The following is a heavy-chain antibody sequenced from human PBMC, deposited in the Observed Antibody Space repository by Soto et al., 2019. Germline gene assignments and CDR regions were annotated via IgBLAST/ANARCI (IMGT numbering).Heavy chain of an antibody. CDR1: GGTFSSYA. CDR2: IIPIFGTA. Sequence: SVKVSCKASGGTFSSYAISWVRQAPGQGLEWMGGIIPIFGTANYAQKFQGRVTITADESTSTAYMELSSLRSEDTAVYYCARLYDSSGPSNYWGQGTLVTVSS. D-gene: IGHD3-22*01. V-gene: IGHV1-69*13. CDR3: ARLYDSSGPSNY. J-gene: IGHJ4*02.